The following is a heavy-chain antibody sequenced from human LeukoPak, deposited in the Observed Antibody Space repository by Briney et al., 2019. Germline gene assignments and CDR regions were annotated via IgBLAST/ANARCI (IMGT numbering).Heavy chain of an antibody. D-gene: IGHD3-16*01. V-gene: IGHV3-7*04. CDR2: IKQDGSDK. CDR1: GFTFSNYW. Sequence: GGSLRLSCAASGFTFSNYWMNWVRQTPGKGLEWVANIKQDGSDKFFVDSVKGRFTTSRDNAKNSLYLQMDSLRAEDTAVYYCARGQGGGTTFDYWGQGTLVTVSS. CDR3: ARGQGGGTTFDY. J-gene: IGHJ4*02.